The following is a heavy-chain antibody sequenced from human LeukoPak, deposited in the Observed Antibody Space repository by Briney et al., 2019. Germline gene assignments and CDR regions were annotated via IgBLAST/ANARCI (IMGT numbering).Heavy chain of an antibody. CDR3: ARGRMAGTYVFDY. Sequence: EASVKVSCKASGDTFSSYAISWVRQAPGQGLEWMGGIIPIFGTANYAQKFQGRVTITADESTSTAYMELSSLRSEDTAVYYCARGRMAGTYVFDYWGQGTLVTVSS. D-gene: IGHD6-19*01. CDR2: IIPIFGTA. V-gene: IGHV1-69*13. CDR1: GDTFSSYA. J-gene: IGHJ4*02.